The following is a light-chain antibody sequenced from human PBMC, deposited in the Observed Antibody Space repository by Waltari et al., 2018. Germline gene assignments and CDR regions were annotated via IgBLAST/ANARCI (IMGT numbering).Light chain of an antibody. J-gene: IGKJ1*01. CDR3: QHYVALPVT. CDR2: GAS. CDR1: QSVGST. Sequence: EIVLTQSPGTLSLSPGDRATLSCRASQSVGSTLAWYQQKPGQAPSLVIYGASIRATGIPDRFSGSGSGTDFSLTISRLEPEDFAVYYCQHYVALPVTFGQGTKVEIK. V-gene: IGKV3-20*01.